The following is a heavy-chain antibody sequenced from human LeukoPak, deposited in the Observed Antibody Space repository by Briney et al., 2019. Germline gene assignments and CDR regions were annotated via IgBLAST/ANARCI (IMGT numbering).Heavy chain of an antibody. CDR2: IKQDGSDK. CDR1: GFTFSTYW. D-gene: IGHD3-10*01. CDR3: ARDGDDYGSEIFDY. J-gene: IGHJ4*02. V-gene: IGHV3-7*03. Sequence: GGSLRLSCAASGFTFSTYWMNWVRQAPGKGLEWVANIKQDGSDKYYVDSVKGRFTISRDNAKNSLYLQMNSLRAEDTAVYYCARDGDDYGSEIFDYWGQGTLVTVSS.